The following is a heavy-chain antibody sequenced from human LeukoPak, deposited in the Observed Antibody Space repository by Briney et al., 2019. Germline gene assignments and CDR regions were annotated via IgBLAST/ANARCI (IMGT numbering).Heavy chain of an antibody. V-gene: IGHV4-38-2*01. CDR3: ARRELLTWYFEL. J-gene: IGHJ2*01. D-gene: IGHD1-26*01. CDR1: GYSISSGYY. CDR2: IYHSGST. Sequence: KPSETLSLTCAVSGYSISSGYYWGWIRQPPGKGLEWIGSIYHSGSTYYNPSLKSRVTISVDTSKNQFSLKLSSVTAADTAVYYCARRELLTWYFELWGRGTLVTVSS.